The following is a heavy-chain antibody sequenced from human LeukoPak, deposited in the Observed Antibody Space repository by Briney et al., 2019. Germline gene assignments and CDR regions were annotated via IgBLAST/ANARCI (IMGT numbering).Heavy chain of an antibody. CDR2: INPSGGST. V-gene: IGHV1-46*01. CDR3: ARDGQGQDFWSGYYTSNWFDP. D-gene: IGHD3-3*01. J-gene: IGHJ5*02. Sequence: GASVKVSCKASGYTFTSYYMHWVRQAPGQGLEWMGIINPSGGSTSYAQKFQGRVTMTRDTSTSTVYMELSSLRSEDTAVYYCARDGQGQDFWSGYYTSNWFDPWGQGTLVAVSS. CDR1: GYTFTSYY.